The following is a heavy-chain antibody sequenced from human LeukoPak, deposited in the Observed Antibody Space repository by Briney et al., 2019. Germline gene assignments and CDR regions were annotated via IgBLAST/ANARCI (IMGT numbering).Heavy chain of an antibody. Sequence: GGSLRLSCAASGFTFGSYGMHWVRQAPGKGLEWVAVIWYDGSNKYYADSVKGRFTISRDNSKNTLYLQMNSLRAEDTAVYYCARDHRVVGAVFDYWGQGTLVTVSS. CDR1: GFTFGSYG. D-gene: IGHD1-26*01. CDR2: IWYDGSNK. CDR3: ARDHRVVGAVFDY. J-gene: IGHJ4*02. V-gene: IGHV3-33*01.